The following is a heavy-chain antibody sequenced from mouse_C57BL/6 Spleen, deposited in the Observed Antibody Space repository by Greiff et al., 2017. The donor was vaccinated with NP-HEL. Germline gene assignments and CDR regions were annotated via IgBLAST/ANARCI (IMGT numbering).Heavy chain of an antibody. D-gene: IGHD2-1*01. CDR1: GYTFTDYE. Sequence: QVQLQQSGAELVRPGASVTLSCKASGYTFTDYEMHWVKQTPVHGLAWIGAIDPETGGTAYNQKFKGKAILTADKSSSTAYMELRSLTSEDSAVYYCTSYGNYEVFYFDYWGKGTTLTVSS. CDR2: IDPETGGT. J-gene: IGHJ2*01. V-gene: IGHV1-15*01. CDR3: TSYGNYEVFYFDY.